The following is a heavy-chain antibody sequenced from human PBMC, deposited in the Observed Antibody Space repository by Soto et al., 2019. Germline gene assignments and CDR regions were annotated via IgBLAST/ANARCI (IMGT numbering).Heavy chain of an antibody. V-gene: IGHV4-39*01. CDR3: ARLPYSGRWLYLAFDI. D-gene: IGHD5-12*01. CDR2: LYSSGST. CDR1: GDSINTADYS. Sequence: QVQLQESGPGLVKPSETLSLTCTVSGDSINTADYSWGWIRQPPGKGLEWIGTLYSSGSTYSKPSLKGRVPLSIDTSKSQFSLTLSSVNAADTAVYYCARLPYSGRWLYLAFDIWGQGTMVSVSS. J-gene: IGHJ3*02.